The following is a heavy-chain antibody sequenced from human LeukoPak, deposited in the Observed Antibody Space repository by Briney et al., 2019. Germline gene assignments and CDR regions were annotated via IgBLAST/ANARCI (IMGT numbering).Heavy chain of an antibody. Sequence: GGSLRLSCAASGFTFSSYAMSWVRQAPGKGLEWVSAISGSGGSTYYADSVKGRFAISRDNSKNTLYLQMNSLRAEDTAVYYCAKLLVGATKGDYWGQGTLVTVSS. D-gene: IGHD1-26*01. V-gene: IGHV3-23*01. CDR1: GFTFSSYA. J-gene: IGHJ4*02. CDR3: AKLLVGATKGDY. CDR2: ISGSGGST.